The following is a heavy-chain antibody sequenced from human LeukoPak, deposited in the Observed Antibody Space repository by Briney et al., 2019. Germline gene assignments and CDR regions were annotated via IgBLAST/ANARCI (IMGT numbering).Heavy chain of an antibody. Sequence: GGSLRLSCAASGFTFSDYYMSWIRQAPGKGLEWVSYISSSGSTIYYADSVKGRFTISRDNAKNSLYLQMNSLRAEDTAVYYCAEDLKYYGSGIMDVWGKGTTVTISS. CDR3: AEDLKYYGSGIMDV. V-gene: IGHV3-11*01. D-gene: IGHD3-10*01. CDR2: ISSSGSTI. J-gene: IGHJ6*03. CDR1: GFTFSDYY.